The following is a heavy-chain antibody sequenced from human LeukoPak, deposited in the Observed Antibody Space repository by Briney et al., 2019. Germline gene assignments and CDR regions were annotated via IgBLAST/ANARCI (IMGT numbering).Heavy chain of an antibody. CDR3: AREVNPRYDILTGYLLDY. Sequence: SVKVSCKASGGTFSSYAISWVRQAPGQGLEWMGGIIPIFGTANYAQKFQGRVTITADESTSTAYMELSSLRSEDTAVYYCAREVNPRYDILTGYLLDYWGQGTLVTVSS. CDR1: GGTFSSYA. J-gene: IGHJ4*02. D-gene: IGHD3-9*01. V-gene: IGHV1-69*01. CDR2: IIPIFGTA.